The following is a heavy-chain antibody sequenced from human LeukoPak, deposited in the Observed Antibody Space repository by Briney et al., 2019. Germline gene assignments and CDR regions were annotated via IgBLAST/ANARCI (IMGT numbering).Heavy chain of an antibody. CDR3: AKDPIPGRIAAAGTGWFDY. J-gene: IGHJ5*01. CDR2: ISFDGSNK. D-gene: IGHD6-13*01. V-gene: IGHV3-30*18. CDR1: GFAFNSAW. Sequence: GGSLRLSCAASGFAFNSAWMSWVRQAPGKGLEWVAVISFDGSNKYCSDSVKGRFTISRDNSKNTLYLQMNSLRAEDTAVYYCAKDPIPGRIAAAGTGWFDYWGQGTLVTVSS.